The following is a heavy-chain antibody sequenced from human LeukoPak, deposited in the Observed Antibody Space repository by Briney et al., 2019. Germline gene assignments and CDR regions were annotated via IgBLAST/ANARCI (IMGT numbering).Heavy chain of an antibody. Sequence: GSLRLSCAASGFTFSSYSMNWVRQAPGKGLEWIGEINHSGSTNYNPSLKSRVTISVDTSKNQFSLKLSSVTAADTAVYYCARYGYYETKSLAAFDIWGQGTMVTVSS. D-gene: IGHD5-18*01. CDR2: INHSGST. V-gene: IGHV4-34*01. CDR3: ARYGYYETKSLAAFDI. CDR1: GFTFSSYS. J-gene: IGHJ3*02.